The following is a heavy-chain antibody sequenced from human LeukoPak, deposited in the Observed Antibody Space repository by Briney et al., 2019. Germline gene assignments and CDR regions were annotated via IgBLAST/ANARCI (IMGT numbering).Heavy chain of an antibody. CDR1: GFTFSSYG. Sequence: PGGSLRLSCAASGFTFSSYGMNWVRQAPGKGLERVSGISGSGGITYYAGSVKGRFSISRDNSKNTLYLQMNSLRAEDTAVYYCAKNTTVTIDYWGQGTLVTVSS. CDR3: AKNTTVTIDY. V-gene: IGHV3-23*01. D-gene: IGHD4-17*01. CDR2: ISGSGGIT. J-gene: IGHJ4*02.